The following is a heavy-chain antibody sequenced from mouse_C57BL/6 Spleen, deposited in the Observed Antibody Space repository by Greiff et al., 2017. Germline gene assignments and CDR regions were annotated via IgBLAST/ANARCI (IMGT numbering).Heavy chain of an antibody. Sequence: VQLQQSGAELARPGASVKMSCKASGYTFTSYTMHWVKQRPGQGLEWIGYINPSSGYTKYNQKFKDKATLTADKSSSTAYMQLSSLTSEDSAVYYCARSGTTVVEDYYAMDYWGQGTSVTVSS. CDR3: ARSGTTVVEDYYAMDY. V-gene: IGHV1-4*01. J-gene: IGHJ4*01. CDR2: INPSSGYT. D-gene: IGHD1-1*01. CDR1: GYTFTSYT.